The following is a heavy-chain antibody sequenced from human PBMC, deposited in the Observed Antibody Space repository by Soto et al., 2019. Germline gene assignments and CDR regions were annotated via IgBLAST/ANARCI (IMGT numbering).Heavy chain of an antibody. CDR1: GGSIISGGHY. J-gene: IGHJ5*01. CDR3: ARGQDDYYNRANWFDP. D-gene: IGHD3-22*01. CDR2: IYYSGSA. Sequence: SETLSLTCTVSGGSIISGGHYWSWIRQHPGKGLEWIGYIYYSGSAYYNPSLKSRLTMSVDTSKNRFSLTLNSVTAADTAVYYCARGQDDYYNRANWFDPWGQGTMVTVS. V-gene: IGHV4-31*03.